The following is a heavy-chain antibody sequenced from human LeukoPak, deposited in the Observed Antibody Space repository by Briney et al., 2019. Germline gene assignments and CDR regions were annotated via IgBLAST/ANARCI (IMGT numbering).Heavy chain of an antibody. J-gene: IGHJ4*02. CDR2: IIPIFGTA. D-gene: IGHD3-3*01. Sequence: SVKVSCKASGGTFSSYAIRWVQQAPGQGLEWMGRIIPIFGTANYAQKFQGRVTITTDESTSTAYMELSSLRSEDTAVYYCARDDLETEYYFDYWGQGTLVTVSS. V-gene: IGHV1-69*05. CDR3: ARDDLETEYYFDY. CDR1: GGTFSSYA.